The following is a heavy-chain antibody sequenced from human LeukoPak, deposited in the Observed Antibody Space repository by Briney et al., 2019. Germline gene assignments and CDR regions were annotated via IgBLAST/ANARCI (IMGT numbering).Heavy chain of an antibody. CDR3: AKVVSGFHFDC. CDR2: ITGSGATT. Sequence: GGSLRLSCAASGFTFSTFGMSWVRRAPGKGPEWVSGITGSGATTYYADSVKGRFTISRDNSQNTLYLQMNTLRTEDTAVYYCAKVVSGFHFDCWGQGTLVTVSS. D-gene: IGHD1-26*01. CDR1: GFTFSTFG. J-gene: IGHJ4*02. V-gene: IGHV3-23*01.